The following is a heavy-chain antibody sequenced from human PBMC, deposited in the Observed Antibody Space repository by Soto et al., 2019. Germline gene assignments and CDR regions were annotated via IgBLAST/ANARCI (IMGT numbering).Heavy chain of an antibody. CDR1: GGSISSSSYY. CDR3: AFQGSYSITYYYYGMDV. D-gene: IGHD3-10*01. Sequence: PSETLSLTCTVSGGSISSSSYYWGWIRQPPGKGLEWIGSIYYSGSTYYNPSLKSRVTISVDTSKNQFSLKLSSVTAADTAVYYCAFQGSYSITYYYYGMDVWGQGTTVTVSS. CDR2: IYYSGST. J-gene: IGHJ6*02. V-gene: IGHV4-39*01.